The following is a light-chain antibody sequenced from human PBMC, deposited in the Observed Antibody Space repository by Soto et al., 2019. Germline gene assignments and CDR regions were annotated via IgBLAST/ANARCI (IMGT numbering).Light chain of an antibody. V-gene: IGKV1-27*01. CDR1: QGISNY. CDR2: AAS. J-gene: IGKJ2*01. Sequence: DIQMTQSPSSLSTSVGDRVIITCRASQGISNYLAWSQQKPGKVPILLIYAASTLQSGVPSRFSGSGSGTDFTLSISSLQPADGATYYCQQYSSAPHTFGQGTKVEIK. CDR3: QQYSSAPHT.